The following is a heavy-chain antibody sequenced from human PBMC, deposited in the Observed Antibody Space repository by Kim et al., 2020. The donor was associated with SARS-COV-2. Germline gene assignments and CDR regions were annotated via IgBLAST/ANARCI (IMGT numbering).Heavy chain of an antibody. J-gene: IGHJ5*02. CDR2: INPNSGGT. D-gene: IGHD1-26*01. CDR3: ARVDSIVGATDNWFDP. CDR1: GYTFTGYY. V-gene: IGHV1-2*02. Sequence: ASVKVSCKASGYTFTGYYMHWVRQAPGQGLEWMGWINPNSGGTNYAQKFQGRVTMTRDTSISTAYMELSRLRSDDTAVYYCARVDSIVGATDNWFDPWGQGTLVTVSS.